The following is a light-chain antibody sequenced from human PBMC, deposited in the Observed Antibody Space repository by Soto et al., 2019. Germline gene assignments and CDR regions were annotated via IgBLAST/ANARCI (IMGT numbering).Light chain of an antibody. J-gene: IGLJ1*01. CDR3: QVWDSDNNPFYV. CDR2: DDS. CDR1: NIESKS. Sequence: SYEPTQTPSVSVAPGQTARITCGGHNIESKSVHWYQQKPGQAPVLVVYDDSDRPSGIPERFSGSNSGNTATLIISTAEAGDEADYYCQVWDSDNNPFYVFGAGTKVTVL. V-gene: IGLV3-21*02.